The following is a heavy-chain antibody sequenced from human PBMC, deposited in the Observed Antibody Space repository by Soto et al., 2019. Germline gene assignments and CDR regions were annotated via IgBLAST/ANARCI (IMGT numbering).Heavy chain of an antibody. CDR1: GFTFSSYS. J-gene: IGHJ6*02. CDR2: ISSSSSTI. CDR3: ASEDDCGDLNYYYYGMDV. V-gene: IGHV3-48*02. Sequence: EVQLVESGGGLVQPGGSLRLSCAASGFTFSSYSMNWVRQAPGKGLEWVSYISSSSSTIYYADSVKGRFTISRDNAKNSLYLQMNSLRDEDTAVYYCASEDDCGDLNYYYYGMDVWGQGTTVTVSS. D-gene: IGHD4-17*01.